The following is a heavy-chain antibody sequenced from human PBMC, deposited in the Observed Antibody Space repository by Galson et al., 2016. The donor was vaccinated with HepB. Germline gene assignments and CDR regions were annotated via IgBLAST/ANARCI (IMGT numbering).Heavy chain of an antibody. CDR3: AGHRVDRAVGGNFLDY. J-gene: IGHJ4*02. D-gene: IGHD1-14*01. CDR1: GGIFDSYA. CDR2: IIPTFGTS. Sequence: SVKVSCKASGGIFDSYAISWVRQAPGQGLEWMGGIIPTFGTSNHAQKFQDRVTITADKSTSIAYMELSSLRSKDTAVYYCAGHRVDRAVGGNFLDYWGQGTLVIVSS. V-gene: IGHV1-69*06.